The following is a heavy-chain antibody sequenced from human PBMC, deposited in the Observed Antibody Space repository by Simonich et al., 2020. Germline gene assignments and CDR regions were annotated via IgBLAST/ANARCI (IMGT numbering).Heavy chain of an antibody. J-gene: IGHJ4*02. Sequence: EVQLLESGGGLVQPGGSLRLSCAASGFTFSSYAMSWVRQAPGKGLEWVSAMSGRGGSTEYADSVKGRFTISRDNSKNTLYLQMNSLRAEDTAVYYCAKRSGVSITGTFDYWGQGTLVTVSS. CDR1: GFTFSSYA. D-gene: IGHD1-7*01. CDR3: AKRSGVSITGTFDY. V-gene: IGHV3-23*01. CDR2: MSGRGGST.